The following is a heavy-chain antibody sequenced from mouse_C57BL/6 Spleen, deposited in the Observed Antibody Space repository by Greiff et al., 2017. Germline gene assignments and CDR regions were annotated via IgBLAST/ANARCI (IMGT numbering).Heavy chain of an antibody. Sequence: EVMLVESGGGLVKPGGSLKLSCAASGFTFSSYAMSWVRQTPEKRLEWVATISDGGSYTYYPDNVKGRITISRDNAKNNLYLQMSHLKSEDTAMYYCAREMDGNYYYAMDYWGQGTSVTVSS. CDR1: GFTFSSYA. V-gene: IGHV5-4*01. J-gene: IGHJ4*01. CDR2: ISDGGSYT. CDR3: AREMDGNYYYAMDY. D-gene: IGHD2-1*01.